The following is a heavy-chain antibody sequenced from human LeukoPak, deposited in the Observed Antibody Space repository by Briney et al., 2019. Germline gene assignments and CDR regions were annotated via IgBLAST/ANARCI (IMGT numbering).Heavy chain of an antibody. J-gene: IGHJ4*02. D-gene: IGHD1-1*01. Sequence: GESLQISCQGSGYSFTSYWIGWVRQMPGKGLEWMGIIYPGDSDTRYSPSFQGQVTISADKSISTAYLQWSSLKASDTAMYYCARWEQLEHLVYWGQGTLVTVSS. V-gene: IGHV5-51*01. CDR2: IYPGDSDT. CDR1: GYSFTSYW. CDR3: ARWEQLEHLVY.